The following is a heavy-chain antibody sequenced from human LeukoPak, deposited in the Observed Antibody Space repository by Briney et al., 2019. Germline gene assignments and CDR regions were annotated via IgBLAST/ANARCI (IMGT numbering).Heavy chain of an antibody. J-gene: IGHJ3*02. Sequence: SETLSLTCAVYGGSFSGYYWSWIRQPPGKGLKWIGEINHSGSTNYNPSLKSRVTISVDTSKNQFSLKLSSVTAADTAVYYCARGTSLAVAVRSAFDIWGQGTMVTVSS. D-gene: IGHD6-19*01. CDR3: ARGTSLAVAVRSAFDI. V-gene: IGHV4-34*01. CDR1: GGSFSGYY. CDR2: INHSGST.